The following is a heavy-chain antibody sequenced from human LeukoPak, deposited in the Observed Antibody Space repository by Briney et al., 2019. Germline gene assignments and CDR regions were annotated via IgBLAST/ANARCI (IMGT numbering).Heavy chain of an antibody. CDR3: MRDAPGSNTGDY. CDR1: GFTFTDYE. V-gene: IGHV3-48*03. J-gene: IGHJ4*02. CDR2: INIDSSKI. Sequence: GGSLRLSCVASGFTFTDYEFNWVRLAPGKGRVWLSFINIDSSKILYADSVKGRFTISRDDDKTSIYLHMHSLRAEDTAVYYCMRDAPGSNTGDYWGQGTRVTVSS. D-gene: IGHD1-14*01.